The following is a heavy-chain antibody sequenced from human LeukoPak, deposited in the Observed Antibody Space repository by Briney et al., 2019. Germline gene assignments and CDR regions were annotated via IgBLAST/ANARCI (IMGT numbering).Heavy chain of an antibody. CDR3: ARLWGGNGYSGGSLNL. V-gene: IGHV3-33*01. D-gene: IGHD3-16*01. Sequence: GGSLRLSCAASGYTFSRHGIHWVRQAPGKELEWVAVIWYDGRNRDYVDSVKGRFTISKDNSNNMVFLQMDRLRAEDTAVYYCARLWGGNGYSGGSLNLWGQGTLVTVSS. CDR1: GYTFSRHG. J-gene: IGHJ5*02. CDR2: IWYDGRNR.